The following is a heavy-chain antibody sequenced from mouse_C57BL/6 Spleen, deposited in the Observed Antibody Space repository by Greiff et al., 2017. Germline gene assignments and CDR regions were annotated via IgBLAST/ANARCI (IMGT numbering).Heavy chain of an antibody. CDR2: INPNNGGT. D-gene: IGHD1-1*01. CDR1: GYTFTDYY. Sequence: EVQLQQSGPELVKPGASVKISCKASGYTFTDYYMNWVKQSHGKGLEWIGDINPNNGGTSYNQKFKGKATLTVDKSSSTAYMELRSLTSEDSAVYYCARWYGSSSYWYFDVWGTGTTVTVSS. CDR3: ARWYGSSSYWYFDV. V-gene: IGHV1-26*01. J-gene: IGHJ1*03.